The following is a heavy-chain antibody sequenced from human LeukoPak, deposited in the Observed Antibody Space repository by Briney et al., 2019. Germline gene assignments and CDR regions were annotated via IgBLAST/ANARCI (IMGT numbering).Heavy chain of an antibody. CDR1: GDSISSGTYY. V-gene: IGHV4-61*02. CDR2: MYTSGSTSGST. J-gene: IGHJ4*02. Sequence: SETLSLTCIVSGDSISSGTYYWNWIRQPAGKGLEWIGRMYTSGSTSGSTSCNPSLKSRVTISVDMSKNLFSLSLSSVTAADTAVYYCARELIAAAGPLDYWGQGTLVTVSS. D-gene: IGHD6-13*01. CDR3: ARELIAAAGPLDY.